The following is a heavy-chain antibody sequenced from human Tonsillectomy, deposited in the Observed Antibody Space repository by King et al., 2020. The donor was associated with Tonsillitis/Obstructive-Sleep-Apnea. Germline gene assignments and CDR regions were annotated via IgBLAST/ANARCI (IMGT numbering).Heavy chain of an antibody. Sequence: VQLVESGGGLVQPGGSLRLSCAASGFTFSSYAMSWVRQAPGKGLEWVSAISGRGGCTYYADSVKGRFTISRDNSKNTLYLQMNSLRAEDTAVYYCAKELRITMIVVVITNLEGFDYWGQGTLVTVSS. CDR3: AKELRITMIVVVITNLEGFDY. V-gene: IGHV3-23*04. J-gene: IGHJ4*02. D-gene: IGHD3-22*01. CDR1: GFTFSSYA. CDR2: ISGRGGCT.